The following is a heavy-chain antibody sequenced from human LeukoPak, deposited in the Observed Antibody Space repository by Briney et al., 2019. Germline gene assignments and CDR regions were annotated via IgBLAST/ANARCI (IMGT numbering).Heavy chain of an antibody. CDR2: IKQDGSKK. CDR1: GFSFSNYC. J-gene: IGHJ4*02. D-gene: IGHD3-10*01. CDR3: ARTPQLLWFGELLGGGECYFDY. Sequence: GGSLRLSCAASGFSFSNYCMTWVRQAPGKGLEWVANIKQDGSKKYYVDSVKGRFTISRDNAKNSLYLQMNSLRAEDTAVYYCARTPQLLWFGELLGGGECYFDYWGQGTLVTVSS. V-gene: IGHV3-7*01.